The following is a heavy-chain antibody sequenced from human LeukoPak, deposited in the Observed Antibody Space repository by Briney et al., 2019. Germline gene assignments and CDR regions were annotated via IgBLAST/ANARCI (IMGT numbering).Heavy chain of an antibody. J-gene: IGHJ4*02. V-gene: IGHV1-46*01. CDR3: ARDYVDTAMATGYYFDY. CDR1: GYTFTNYQ. CDR2: INPSGGIT. Sequence: ASVKVSCKASGYTFTNYQMHWVRQAPGQGLEWMGTINPSGGITTYAQKLQGRVTMTRDMSTSTVYMEVSSLRSEDTAVYYCARDYVDTAMATGYYFDYWGQGTLVTVSS. D-gene: IGHD5-18*01.